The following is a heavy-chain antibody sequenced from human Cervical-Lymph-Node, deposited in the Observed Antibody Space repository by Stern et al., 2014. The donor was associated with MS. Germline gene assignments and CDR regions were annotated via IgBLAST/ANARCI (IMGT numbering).Heavy chain of an antibody. D-gene: IGHD5-18*01. CDR2: IWFDGGNK. V-gene: IGHV3-33*01. CDR3: TRGGETGYTYEAFYFDF. CDR1: GFTFSNYA. Sequence: VQLVESGGGVVQPGRSLRLSCAASGFTFSNYAMHWVRQAPGKGLEWGAVIWFDGGNKYYADSVKGRFTISRDNSKNTLYLQMNSLRAEDTAFYYCTRGGETGYTYEAFYFDFWGQGALVTVSS. J-gene: IGHJ4*02.